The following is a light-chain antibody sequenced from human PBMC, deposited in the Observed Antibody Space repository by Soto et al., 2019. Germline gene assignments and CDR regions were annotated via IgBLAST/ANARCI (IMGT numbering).Light chain of an antibody. CDR1: QSVNSY. Sequence: EIVLTQSPATLSLSPGERATLSCRASQSVNSYLAWYQQKPGQAPRLLIYDASNRATGIPARFSGSGSGTDFTLTISSLQPEDFATYYCQQSYSTSWTFGQGTKVDNK. CDR2: DAS. J-gene: IGKJ1*01. CDR3: QQSYSTSWT. V-gene: IGKV3-11*01.